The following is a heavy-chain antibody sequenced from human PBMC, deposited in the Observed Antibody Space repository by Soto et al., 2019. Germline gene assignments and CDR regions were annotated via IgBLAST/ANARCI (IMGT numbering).Heavy chain of an antibody. CDR3: ARDEADCTNGVCLGY. CDR2: IIPIFGTA. Sequence: GASVKVSCKASGGTFSSYAISWVRQAPGQGLEWMGGIIPIFGTANYAQKFQGRVTITADESTSTAYMELSSLRSEDTAVYYCARDEADCTNGVCLGYWGQGTLVTVSS. J-gene: IGHJ4*02. V-gene: IGHV1-69*13. D-gene: IGHD2-8*01. CDR1: GGTFSSYA.